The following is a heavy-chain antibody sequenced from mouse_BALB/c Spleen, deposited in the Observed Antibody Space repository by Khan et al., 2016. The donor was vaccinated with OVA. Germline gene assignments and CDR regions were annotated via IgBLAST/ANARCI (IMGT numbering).Heavy chain of an antibody. D-gene: IGHD1-2*01. Sequence: VQLQESGPGLVKPSQSLSLTCTVTGYSITSGYGWNWIRQFPGNKLEWMGYISYRGSTNYNPSLKSRISITRDTAKNQFFLELNSVTTEDTDTYYCARTARIKYWGQGTTLTVSS. CDR3: ARTARIKY. CDR1: GYSITSGYG. V-gene: IGHV3-2*02. CDR2: ISYRGST. J-gene: IGHJ2*01.